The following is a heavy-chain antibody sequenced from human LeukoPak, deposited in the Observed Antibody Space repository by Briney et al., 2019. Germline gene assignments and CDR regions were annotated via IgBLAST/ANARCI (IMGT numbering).Heavy chain of an antibody. CDR3: ARHFGGRRFFAY. CDR1: GGSFSGYY. D-gene: IGHD1-26*01. Sequence: SETLSLTCAVYGGSFSGYYWSWIRQPPGKGLEWIGEINHSGSTNYNPSLKSRVPISVDTSKNQFSLKLSSVTAADTAVYYCARHFGGRRFFAYWGQGTLVTVSS. CDR2: INHSGST. V-gene: IGHV4-34*01. J-gene: IGHJ4*02.